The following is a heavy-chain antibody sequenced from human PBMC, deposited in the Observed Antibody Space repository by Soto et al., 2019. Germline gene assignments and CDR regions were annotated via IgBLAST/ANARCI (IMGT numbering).Heavy chain of an antibody. CDR1: GGSISSGGYY. D-gene: IGHD3-22*01. CDR3: ATGGVVTPTSRFDY. V-gene: IGHV4-31*03. Sequence: QVQLQESGPGLVKPSQTLSLTCTVSGGSISSGGYYWSWIRQHPGKGLEWIGYIYYSGSTYYNPSIKRRVTLPGDTSKTQFSLKLSSVTAADTAVYYCATGGVVTPTSRFDYWGQGTLVTVSS. J-gene: IGHJ4*02. CDR2: IYYSGST.